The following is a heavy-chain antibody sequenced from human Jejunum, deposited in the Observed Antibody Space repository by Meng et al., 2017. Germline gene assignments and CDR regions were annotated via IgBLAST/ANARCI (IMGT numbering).Heavy chain of an antibody. Sequence: ASVKVSCKASGYTFTSLHINWMRQATGEGLEWMGWMDPANGNTAYAQKFQDRVAMTWDTTISTAYMELSSLRSDDTAVYYCARGVTRGVDYWGQGTLVTVSS. CDR1: GYTFTSLH. J-gene: IGHJ4*02. D-gene: IGHD5-18*01. V-gene: IGHV1-8*01. CDR2: MDPANGNT. CDR3: ARGVTRGVDY.